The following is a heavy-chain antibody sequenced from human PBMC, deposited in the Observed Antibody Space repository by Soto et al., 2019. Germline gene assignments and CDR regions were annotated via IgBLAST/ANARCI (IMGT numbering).Heavy chain of an antibody. CDR1: GDSVSSATYY. Sequence: QVQLQESGPGLVKPSETLSLTCTVSGDSVSSATYYWSWIRQPPGKALEWIGSIYYSGSTNYNPSLRSRVIMSVDTSKNQFSLNLSSVTAADTAVYYCARDRGTANKQNWLDPCGQVTLVTVSS. J-gene: IGHJ5*02. V-gene: IGHV4-61*01. CDR3: ARDRGTANKQNWLDP. CDR2: IYYSGST. D-gene: IGHD3-10*01.